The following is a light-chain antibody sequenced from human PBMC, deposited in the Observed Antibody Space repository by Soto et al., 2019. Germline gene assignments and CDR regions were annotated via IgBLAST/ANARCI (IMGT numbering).Light chain of an antibody. V-gene: IGLV3-1*01. Sequence: SYELTQPPSVSVSPGQTASITCSGDELGDKYACWYQQKPGQSPVVVIYQDSKRPSDIPERFSGSNSGNTATLTIRGTQALDEADYYCQAWDSGTAVFGGGTKVTVL. CDR1: ELGDKY. CDR2: QDS. CDR3: QAWDSGTAV. J-gene: IGLJ3*02.